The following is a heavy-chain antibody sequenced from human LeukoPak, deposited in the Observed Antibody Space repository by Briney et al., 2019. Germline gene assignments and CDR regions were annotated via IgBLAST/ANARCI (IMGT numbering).Heavy chain of an antibody. CDR3: ARGVEYQLPHHQFDAFDI. CDR2: MNPNSGNT. D-gene: IGHD2-2*01. CDR1: GYTFTSYD. V-gene: IGHV1-8*01. Sequence: ASVKVSCKASGYTFTSYDINWVRQATGQGLEWMGWMNPNSGNTGYAQKFQGRVTMTRNTSISTAYMELSSLRSEDTAVYYCARGVEYQLPHHQFDAFDIWGQGTMVTVSS. J-gene: IGHJ3*02.